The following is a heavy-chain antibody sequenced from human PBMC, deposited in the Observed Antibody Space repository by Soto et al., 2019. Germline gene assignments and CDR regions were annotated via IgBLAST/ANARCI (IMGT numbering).Heavy chain of an antibody. J-gene: IGHJ6*02. CDR2: IYYRGST. CDR1: GGSISSDNFF. CDR3: ARVAIACPSSSCYNHYYYSLDV. V-gene: IGHV4-30-4*01. Sequence: SETLSLTCTVSGGSISSDNFFWSWIRQPPGEGLEWIGYIYYRGSTYYNPPLESRLTLLVDTSKNQFSLKLRSVTAADTAVYYCARVAIACPSSSCYNHYYYSLDVWGQGTTVTVSS. D-gene: IGHD2-2*02.